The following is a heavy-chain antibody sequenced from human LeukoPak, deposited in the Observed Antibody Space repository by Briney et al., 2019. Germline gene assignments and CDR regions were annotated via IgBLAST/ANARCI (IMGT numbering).Heavy chain of an antibody. CDR2: ISYDGSNK. V-gene: IGHV3-30*01. D-gene: IGHD1-26*01. CDR1: GFTSSSYA. Sequence: PGGSLRLSCAASGFTSSSYAMHWVRQAPGKGLEWVAVISYDGSNKYYADSVKGRFTISRDNSKNTLYLQMNSLRAEDTAVYYCARDPRGADLDYWGQGTLVTVSS. CDR3: ARDPRGADLDY. J-gene: IGHJ4*02.